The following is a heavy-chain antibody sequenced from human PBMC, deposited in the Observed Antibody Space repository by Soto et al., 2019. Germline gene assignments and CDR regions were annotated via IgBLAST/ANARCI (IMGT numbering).Heavy chain of an antibody. J-gene: IGHJ6*02. Sequence: SVRHAGAASAFPYSSYGMHWVRQAPGKGLEWVAVIWYDGSNKYYADSVKGRFTISRDNSKNTLYLQMNSLRAEDTAVYYCARVSYTYWGQGTTVTVSS. V-gene: IGHV3-33*01. CDR3: ARVSYTY. CDR2: IWYDGSNK. CDR1: AFPYSSYG.